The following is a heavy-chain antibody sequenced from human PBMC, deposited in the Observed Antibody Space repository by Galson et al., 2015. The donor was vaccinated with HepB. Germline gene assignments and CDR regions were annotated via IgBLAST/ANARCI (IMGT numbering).Heavy chain of an antibody. CDR2: ISYDGSNK. Sequence: SLRLSCAASGFTFSSYAMHWVRQAPGKGLEWVAVISYDGSNKYYADSVKGRFTISRDNSKNTLYLQMNSLRAEDTAVYYCARDASESYYYDSSGSFDYWGQGTLVTVSS. J-gene: IGHJ4*02. V-gene: IGHV3-30*04. CDR3: ARDASESYYYDSSGSFDY. D-gene: IGHD3-22*01. CDR1: GFTFSSYA.